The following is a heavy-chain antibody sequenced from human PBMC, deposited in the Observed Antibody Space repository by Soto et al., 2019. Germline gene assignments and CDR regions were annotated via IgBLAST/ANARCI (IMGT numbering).Heavy chain of an antibody. CDR3: AKDTFRYCSSTSCPKLGY. V-gene: IGHV3-23*01. CDR2: ISGSGGST. D-gene: IGHD2-2*01. J-gene: IGHJ4*02. CDR1: GFTFSSYA. Sequence: EVQLLESGGGLVQPGGSLRLSCAASGFTFSSYAMSWVHQAPGKGLEWVSAISGSGGSTYYADSVKGRFTISRDNSKNTLYLQMNSLRAEDTAVYYCAKDTFRYCSSTSCPKLGYWGQGTLVTVSS.